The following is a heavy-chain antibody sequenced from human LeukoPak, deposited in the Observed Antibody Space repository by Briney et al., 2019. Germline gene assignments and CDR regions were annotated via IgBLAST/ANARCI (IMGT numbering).Heavy chain of an antibody. Sequence: SVKVSRKASGGTFSSYAISWVRQAPGQGLEWMGGIIPIFGTANYAQKFQGRVTITTDESTSTAYMELRSLRSDDTAVYYCARAGSGRYYYYMDVWGKGTTVTVSS. D-gene: IGHD3-10*01. J-gene: IGHJ6*03. V-gene: IGHV1-69*05. CDR1: GGTFSSYA. CDR2: IIPIFGTA. CDR3: ARAGSGRYYYYMDV.